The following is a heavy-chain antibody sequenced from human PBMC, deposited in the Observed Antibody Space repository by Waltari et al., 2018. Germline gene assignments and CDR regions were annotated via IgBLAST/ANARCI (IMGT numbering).Heavy chain of an antibody. V-gene: IGHV4-4*07. CDR1: GGSINGYH. CDR3: ARDQASRY. J-gene: IGHJ4*02. Sequence: QVQLQESGPGLVKPPETLSPPSRVPGGSINGYHWSRTRQAPGAGLEWLGRIYPGGSKRYNPSLQSRVTMSDDTSKNQLSLKVTSVTAADTAVYYCARDQASRYWGQGILVTVSS. CDR2: IYPGGSK.